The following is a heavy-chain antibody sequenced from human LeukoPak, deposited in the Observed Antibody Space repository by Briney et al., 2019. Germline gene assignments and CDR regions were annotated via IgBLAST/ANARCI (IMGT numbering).Heavy chain of an antibody. CDR1: GGSISSYY. Sequence: KSSETLSLTCTVSGGSISSYYWSWIRQPPGKGLEWIGYIYYSGSTNYNPSLKSRVTISVDTSKNQFSLKLSSVTAADTAVYYCARGSMITFGGVIVPFDYWGQGTLVTVSS. CDR2: IYYSGST. D-gene: IGHD3-16*02. CDR3: ARGSMITFGGVIVPFDY. J-gene: IGHJ4*02. V-gene: IGHV4-59*01.